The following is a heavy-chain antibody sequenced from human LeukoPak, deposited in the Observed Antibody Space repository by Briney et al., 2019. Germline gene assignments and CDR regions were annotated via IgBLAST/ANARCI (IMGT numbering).Heavy chain of an antibody. V-gene: IGHV4-59*08. Sequence: GSLRLSCAASGFTFSSYWMSWIRQPPGKGLEWIGYIYYSGSTNYNPSLKSRVTISVDTSKNQFSLKLSSVTAADTAVYYCARHPNYYFDYWGQGTLVTVSS. J-gene: IGHJ4*02. D-gene: IGHD1-1*01. CDR3: ARHPNYYFDY. CDR2: IYYSGST. CDR1: GFTFSSYW.